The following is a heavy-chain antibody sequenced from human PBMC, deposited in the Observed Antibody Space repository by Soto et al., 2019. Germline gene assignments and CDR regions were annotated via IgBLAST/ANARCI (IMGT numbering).Heavy chain of an antibody. V-gene: IGHV3-73*02. CDR1: GFTFSGSS. J-gene: IGHJ4*02. D-gene: IGHD1-26*01. Sequence: EVQLVESGGGLVQSGGSLKLSCAASGFTFSGSSMHWVRQASGKGLEWVGRIRSKVNSYATAYAASVEGRFIISRDDSKNTTYLQMNSLNTEDTAVYYWTRRGTDRWDSGIGYWGQGTLVNVSS. CDR3: TRRGTDRWDSGIGY. CDR2: IRSKVNSYAT.